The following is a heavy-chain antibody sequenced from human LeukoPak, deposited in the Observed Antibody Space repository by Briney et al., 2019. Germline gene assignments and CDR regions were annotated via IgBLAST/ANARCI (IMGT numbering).Heavy chain of an antibody. CDR2: IKQDGSEK. V-gene: IGHV3-7*01. D-gene: IGHD3-22*01. CDR3: ARQTDSSGYFDY. Sequence: GGSLRLSCAASGFTFSNYWMSWVRQAPGKGLEWVANIKQDGSEKYYVDSVKGRFTISRDNAKNSLYLQMNSLRAEDTAVYYCARQTDSSGYFDYWGQGTLVTVSS. CDR1: GFTFSNYW. J-gene: IGHJ4*02.